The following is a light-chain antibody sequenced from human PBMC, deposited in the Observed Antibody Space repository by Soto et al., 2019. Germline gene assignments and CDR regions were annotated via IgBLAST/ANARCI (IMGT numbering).Light chain of an antibody. V-gene: IGKV3-11*01. Sequence: EIVLTQSPATLSLSPCERATLSCRASQSVSSYLAWYQQKPGQAPRLLIHNASNRATGIPDRFSGSGSGTDFTLTISSLEPEDFAVYYCQQRSNWPITFGQGTRLEIK. CDR2: NAS. CDR1: QSVSSY. CDR3: QQRSNWPIT. J-gene: IGKJ5*01.